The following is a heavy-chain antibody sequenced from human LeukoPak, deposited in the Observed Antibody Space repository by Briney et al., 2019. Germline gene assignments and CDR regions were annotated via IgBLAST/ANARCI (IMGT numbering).Heavy chain of an antibody. V-gene: IGHV3-74*01. CDR2: INSDGSST. Sequence: GGSLRLSCAASGFTFSSYWIHWVRQAPGKGLVWVSRINSDGSSTSYADSVKGRFTISRDNAKNTLYLQMNSLRAEDTAAYYCARDSKYCGGDCYSGGPDYWGQGTLVTVSS. CDR1: GFTFSSYW. J-gene: IGHJ4*02. CDR3: ARDSKYCGGDCYSGGPDY. D-gene: IGHD2-21*02.